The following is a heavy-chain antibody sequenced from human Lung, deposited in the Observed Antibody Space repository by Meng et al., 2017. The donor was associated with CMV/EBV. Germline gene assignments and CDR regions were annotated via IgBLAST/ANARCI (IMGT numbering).Heavy chain of an antibody. Sequence: YKVFSYGIHWVRQAPVQGLEWMGWISAYNGNTHYTQKVQGRSTMSTDTSTRTAYMGLRSIRSDNTAVYYSARDRDDSGSNLEVGADSWGQGTLVTVSS. CDR2: ISAYNGNT. V-gene: IGHV1-18*01. J-gene: IGHJ4*02. CDR1: YKVFSYG. CDR3: ARDRDDSGSNLEVGADS. D-gene: IGHD1-26*01.